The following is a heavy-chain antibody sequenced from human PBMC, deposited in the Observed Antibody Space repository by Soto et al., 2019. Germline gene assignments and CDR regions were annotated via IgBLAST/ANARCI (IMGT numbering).Heavy chain of an antibody. CDR2: IIPIFGTA. J-gene: IGHJ4*02. D-gene: IGHD5-12*01. Sequence: QVQLVQSGAEVKKPGSSVKVSCKASGGTFSSYAISWVRQAPGQGLEWMGGIIPIFGTANYAQKCQGRVTITADKSTSTAYMELSSLRSEDTAVYYCARLRGYSGYDYPYYFDYWGQGTLVTVSS. V-gene: IGHV1-69*06. CDR1: GGTFSSYA. CDR3: ARLRGYSGYDYPYYFDY.